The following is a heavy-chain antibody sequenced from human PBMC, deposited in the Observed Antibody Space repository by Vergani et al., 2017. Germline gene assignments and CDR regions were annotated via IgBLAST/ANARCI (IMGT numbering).Heavy chain of an antibody. D-gene: IGHD2-8*02. J-gene: IGHJ4*02. CDR3: VRARRTCTADHCPRYYYDL. Sequence: QLVESGGGWVQPGGSLRLSCVVSGFDFSSYIMNWVRQAPGKGLEWVSFVSTGTKSQSYAESVKGRFTISRDSAKNSLYLQMDSLRAEDTAVYYCVRARRTCTADHCPRYYYDLWGQGTLVTVSS. CDR1: GFDFSSYI. CDR2: VSTGTKSQ. V-gene: IGHV3-48*01.